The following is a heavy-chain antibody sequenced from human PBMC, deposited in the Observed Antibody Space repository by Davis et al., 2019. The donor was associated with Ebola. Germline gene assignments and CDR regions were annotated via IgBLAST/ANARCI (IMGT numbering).Heavy chain of an antibody. V-gene: IGHV3-21*01. CDR2: ISSSSSYI. CDR3: ARCDFWSGYGYYYMDV. CDR1: GFTFSSYS. D-gene: IGHD3-3*01. J-gene: IGHJ6*03. Sequence: GESLKISCAASGFTFSSYSMNWVRQAPGKGLEWVSSISSSSSYIYYADSVKGRFTISRDNAKNSLYLQMNSLRAEDTAVYYCARCDFWSGYGYYYMDVWGKGTTVTVSS.